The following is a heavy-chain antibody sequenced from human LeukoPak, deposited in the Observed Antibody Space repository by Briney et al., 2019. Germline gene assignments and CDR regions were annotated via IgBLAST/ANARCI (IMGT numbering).Heavy chain of an antibody. CDR1: GGSISSGSYY. J-gene: IGHJ5*02. V-gene: IGHV4-61*02. D-gene: IGHD5-12*01. CDR2: IYTSGST. CDR3: AREGGYSGYDWFDP. Sequence: SETLSLTCTVSGGSISSGSYYWSWIRQPAGKGLEWIGRIYTSGSTNYNPSLKSRVTISVDTSKNQFSLKLSSVTAADTAVYYCAREGGYSGYDWFDPWGQGTLVTVSS.